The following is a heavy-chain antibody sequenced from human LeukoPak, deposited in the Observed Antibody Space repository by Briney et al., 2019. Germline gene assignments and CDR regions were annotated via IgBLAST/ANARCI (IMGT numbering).Heavy chain of an antibody. Sequence: QPSETLSLTCTVSGGSISSYYWSWVRQAPGKGLEWVSAISGSGGSTYYADSVKGRFTISRDNSKNTLYLQMNSLRAEDTAVYYCAKHRFGYCSSTSCSWNWFDPWGQGTLVTVSS. CDR3: AKHRFGYCSSTSCSWNWFDP. CDR1: GGSISSYY. CDR2: ISGSGGST. D-gene: IGHD2-2*01. V-gene: IGHV3-23*01. J-gene: IGHJ5*02.